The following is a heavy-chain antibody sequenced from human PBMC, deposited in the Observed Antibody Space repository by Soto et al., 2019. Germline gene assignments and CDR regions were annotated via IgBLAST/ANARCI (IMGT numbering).Heavy chain of an antibody. CDR3: ACAVGPLDY. V-gene: IGHV3-33*01. CDR1: GFTFSTYG. D-gene: IGHD1-26*01. J-gene: IGHJ4*02. CDR2: IWNDGSHK. Sequence: QVQLVESGGGVVQPGRSLRLSCAASGFTFSTYGMHWVRQAPGMGLEWVAVIWNDGSHKDYADSVKGRFTISRDNSKNTLFLHMSGLRVEDSGVYYCACAVGPLDYWGQETLVIVSS.